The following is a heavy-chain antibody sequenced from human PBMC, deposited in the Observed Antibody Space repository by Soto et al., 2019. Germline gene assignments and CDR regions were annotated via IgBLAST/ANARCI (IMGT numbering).Heavy chain of an antibody. CDR2: IYWDDDK. CDR1: GFSLSTSGVG. V-gene: IGHV2-5*02. CDR3: AHSLYGSGSSYQNYFDY. D-gene: IGHD3-10*01. J-gene: IGHJ4*02. Sequence: QITLKESGPTLVKPTQTLTLTCTFSGFSLSTSGVGVGWIRQPPGKALEWLALIYWDDDKRYSPSLKSRLTITKDTSKNQVVLTMTNMDPVDTATYYCAHSLYGSGSSYQNYFDYWGQGTLVTVSS.